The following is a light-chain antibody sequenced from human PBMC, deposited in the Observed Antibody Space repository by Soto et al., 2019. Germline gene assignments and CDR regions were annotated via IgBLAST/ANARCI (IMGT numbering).Light chain of an antibody. V-gene: IGLV1-47*01. Sequence: QSVLTQPPSASGTPGQRVTISCSGSSSNIGNRNVYWYQQLPGTAPKVLIYRNHQRPSGVPDRFSGSKSDTSASLAISGLRSEDEGDYYCASWDDSLSGRVFGGGTKLTVL. J-gene: IGLJ2*01. CDR3: ASWDDSLSGRV. CDR1: SSNIGNRN. CDR2: RNH.